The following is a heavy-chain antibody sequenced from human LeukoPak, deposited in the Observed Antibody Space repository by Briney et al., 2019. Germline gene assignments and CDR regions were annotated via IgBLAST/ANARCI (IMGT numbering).Heavy chain of an antibody. Sequence: ASVKVSCKASGYTFTSYDINWVRQATGQGLEWMGWMNPNSGNTGYAQKFQGRVTMTRTTSISTAYMELSSLRSEDTAVYYCARGDGYYDFWSGYYGPGWFDPWGQGTLVTVSS. J-gene: IGHJ5*02. CDR1: GYTFTSYD. V-gene: IGHV1-8*01. CDR2: MNPNSGNT. CDR3: ARGDGYYDFWSGYYGPGWFDP. D-gene: IGHD3-3*01.